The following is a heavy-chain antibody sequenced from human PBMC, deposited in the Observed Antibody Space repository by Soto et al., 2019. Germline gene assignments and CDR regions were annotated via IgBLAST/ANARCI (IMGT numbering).Heavy chain of an antibody. CDR2: MNPNSGNA. J-gene: IGHJ4*02. Sequence: ASVKVSCKASGYTFTSYDINWVRQATGQGLEWMGWMNPNSGNAGYAQKFQGRVTMTRNTSISTAYMELSSLRSEDTAVYYCARVPIPYNWNRLDYWGQGTLVTVSS. D-gene: IGHD1-20*01. CDR3: ARVPIPYNWNRLDY. V-gene: IGHV1-8*01. CDR1: GYTFTSYD.